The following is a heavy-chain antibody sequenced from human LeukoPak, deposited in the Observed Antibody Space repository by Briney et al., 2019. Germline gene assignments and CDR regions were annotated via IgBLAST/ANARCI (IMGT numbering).Heavy chain of an antibody. J-gene: IGHJ4*02. CDR3: ARDLMVRGVCDY. CDR2: ISSSSSYI. D-gene: IGHD3-10*01. CDR1: GFTFSSYS. Sequence: GGSLRLSCAASGFTFSSYSMNWVRQAPGKGLEWVSSISSSSSYIYYADSVKGRFTISRDNAKNSLYLQMNSLRAEDTAVYYCARDLMVRGVCDYWGQGTLVTVSS. V-gene: IGHV3-21*01.